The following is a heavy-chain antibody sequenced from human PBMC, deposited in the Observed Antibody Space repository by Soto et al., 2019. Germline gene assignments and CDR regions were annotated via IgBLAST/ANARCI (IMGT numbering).Heavy chain of an antibody. J-gene: IGHJ4*02. D-gene: IGHD3-22*01. Sequence: PXECLRLSCAASGFIVSRYDVNWVRQAPGKGLEWVSYINTRGNTIHYADSVKGRFTVSRDNAENSLYLQMNSLRAEDTAVYYCARDIDYYDSSGYQDYWGQGTLVTVSS. V-gene: IGHV3-48*03. CDR2: INTRGNTI. CDR3: ARDIDYYDSSGYQDY. CDR1: GFIVSRYD.